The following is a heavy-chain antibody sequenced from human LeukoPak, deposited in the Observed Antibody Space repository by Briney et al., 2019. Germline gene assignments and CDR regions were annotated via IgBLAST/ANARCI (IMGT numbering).Heavy chain of an antibody. V-gene: IGHV3-66*01. J-gene: IGHJ4*02. Sequence: GGSLRLSCAASGFTVSSNYMSWVRQAPGKGLEWVSVIYSGGSTYYADSVKGRFTISRDNSKNTLYLQMNSLGAEDTAVYYCARDGNNWNPGGWKQVDYWGQGTLVTVSS. CDR1: GFTVSSNY. D-gene: IGHD1-20*01. CDR2: IYSGGST. CDR3: ARDGNNWNPGGWKQVDY.